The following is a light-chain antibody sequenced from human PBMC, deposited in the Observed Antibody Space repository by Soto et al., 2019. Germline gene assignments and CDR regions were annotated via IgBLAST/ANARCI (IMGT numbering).Light chain of an antibody. CDR1: SSDIGNYNY. V-gene: IGLV2-11*01. J-gene: IGLJ1*01. Sequence: QSALTQPRSVSGSPGQSVTISCTGTSSDIGNYNYVSWYQQHPDMAPKLMIYDVTKRPSGVPDRFFGSKSANTASLTISGLQAEDEADYYCCSYRSGSSPYYVFGTGTKLTVL. CDR2: DVT. CDR3: CSYRSGSSPYYV.